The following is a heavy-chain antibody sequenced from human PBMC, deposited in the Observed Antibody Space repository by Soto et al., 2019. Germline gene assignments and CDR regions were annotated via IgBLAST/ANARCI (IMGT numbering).Heavy chain of an antibody. CDR2: TYYRSKWYN. V-gene: IGHV6-1*01. CDR3: ERDGGQEGNRGTTGFNP. Sequence: SQTLSLTCAISGDSVSSNSAAWNWIRQSPSRGLEWLGRTYYRSKWYNDYAVSVKSRITINPDTSKNQFSLQLNSVTPEDTAVYYLERDGGQEGNRGTTGFNPWGQGTLVTVSS. D-gene: IGHD3-16*01. CDR1: GDSVSSNSAA. J-gene: IGHJ5*02.